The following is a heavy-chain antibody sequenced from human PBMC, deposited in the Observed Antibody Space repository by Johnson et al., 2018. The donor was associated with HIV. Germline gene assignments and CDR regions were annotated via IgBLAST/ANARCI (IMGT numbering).Heavy chain of an antibody. CDR2: IRYDGTNK. Sequence: QVQLVESGGGVVQPGGSLRLSCAASGFTFSSYGMHWVRQAPGKGLEWVAFIRYDGTNKYSADSVKGRFTTSRENAKNSLYLQMNSLRAGDTAVYYCARRSIRSDGFDIWGQGTMVTVSS. CDR1: GFTFSSYG. D-gene: IGHD4-11*01. J-gene: IGHJ3*02. CDR3: ARRSIRSDGFDI. V-gene: IGHV3-30*02.